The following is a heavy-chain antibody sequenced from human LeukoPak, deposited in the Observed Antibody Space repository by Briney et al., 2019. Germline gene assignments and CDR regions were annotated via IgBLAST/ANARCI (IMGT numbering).Heavy chain of an antibody. CDR1: GYSISSGYY. D-gene: IGHD5-12*01. Sequence: SETLSLTCAVSGYSISSGYYWGWIRQPPGKGLEWIGSIYHSGSTYYNPSLKSRVTISVDTSKNQFSLKLSSVTAADTAVYYCARDASERGYSGYGYNWFDPWGQGTLVTVSS. J-gene: IGHJ5*02. V-gene: IGHV4-38-2*02. CDR3: ARDASERGYSGYGYNWFDP. CDR2: IYHSGST.